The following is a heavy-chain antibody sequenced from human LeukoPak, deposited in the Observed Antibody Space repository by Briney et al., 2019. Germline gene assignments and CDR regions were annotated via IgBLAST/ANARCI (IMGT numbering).Heavy chain of an antibody. Sequence: SETLSLTCTVSGGSVSSDSYYWSWIRQPPGKGLEWIGYIYYSGSTNCNPSLKSRVTISVDTSKNQFSLRLSSVTAADTAVYYCARDVPALYYGMDVWGQGTTVTVSS. V-gene: IGHV4-61*01. CDR3: ARDVPALYYGMDV. J-gene: IGHJ6*02. D-gene: IGHD2-2*01. CDR2: IYYSGST. CDR1: GGSVSSDSYY.